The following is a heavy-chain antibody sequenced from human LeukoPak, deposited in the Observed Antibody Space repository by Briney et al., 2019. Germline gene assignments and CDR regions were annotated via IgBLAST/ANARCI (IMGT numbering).Heavy chain of an antibody. D-gene: IGHD4-17*01. Sequence: SGPTLVKPTQTLTLTCTFSGFSLTTDAVLVGWGRQPPGKALEWLSFIYGNGDERYSPSLNSRLTITKDTSKNQVVLTMTNMDAVDTGTYYCVLRTTVTSVDDWGQGTLVTVSS. CDR2: IYGNGDE. J-gene: IGHJ4*02. CDR1: GFSLTTDAVL. V-gene: IGHV2-5*04. CDR3: VLRTTVTSVDD.